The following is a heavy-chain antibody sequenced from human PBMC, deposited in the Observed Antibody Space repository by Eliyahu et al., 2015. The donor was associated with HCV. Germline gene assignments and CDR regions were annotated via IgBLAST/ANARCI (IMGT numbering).Heavy chain of an antibody. D-gene: IGHD4-17*01. V-gene: IGHV4-39*01. Sequence: QLQLQESGPGLVKPSETLSLTCTVSGGSISSSSYYWGWIRQPPGKGLEWIGSIYYSGSTYFNPSLKSRVTISVDTSKNQFSLKLSSVTAADTAVYYCARLRPPEYDYGDYRTFDYWGQGTLVTVSS. CDR3: ARLRPPEYDYGDYRTFDY. CDR1: GGSISSSSYY. J-gene: IGHJ4*02. CDR2: IYYSGST.